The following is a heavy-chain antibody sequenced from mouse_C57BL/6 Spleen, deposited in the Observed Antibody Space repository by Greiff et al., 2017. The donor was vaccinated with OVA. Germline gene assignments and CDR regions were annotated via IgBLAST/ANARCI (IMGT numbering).Heavy chain of an antibody. V-gene: IGHV1-80*01. CDR1: GYAFSSYW. D-gene: IGHD2-4*01. Sequence: QVQLKASWAELVKPGASVKISCKASGYAFSSYWMNWVKQRPGKGLEWIGQIYPGDGDTNYNGKFKGKATLTADKSSSTAYMQLSSLTSEDSAVYFCARYDYQYYFDYWGQGTTLTVSS. CDR3: ARYDYQYYFDY. CDR2: IYPGDGDT. J-gene: IGHJ2*01.